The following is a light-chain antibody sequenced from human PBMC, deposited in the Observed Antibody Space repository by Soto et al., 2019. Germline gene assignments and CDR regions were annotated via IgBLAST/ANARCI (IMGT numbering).Light chain of an antibody. CDR3: TSYTTTSTVI. Sequence: QSALTQPASVSGSPGQSITISCTGTSSDVGGYNYVSWYQQHPGKAPKLLIYDVNNRPSGVSNRFSGSKSGNTASLTISGLRAEDEADYYCTSYTTTSTVIFGGGTKLTVL. CDR1: SSDVGGYNY. V-gene: IGLV2-14*03. J-gene: IGLJ2*01. CDR2: DVN.